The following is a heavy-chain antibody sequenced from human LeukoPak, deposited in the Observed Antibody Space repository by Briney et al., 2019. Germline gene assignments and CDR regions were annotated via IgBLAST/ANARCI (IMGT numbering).Heavy chain of an antibody. J-gene: IGHJ4*02. CDR2: LRASGGLT. D-gene: IGHD1-26*01. CDR1: ALTFTSYA. Sequence: GRSLSLSCAVSALTFTSYAMSWVRQAPGEGLEWVSGLRASGGLTYYSDSVKGRFTISRDNSTNTMYRQMNSLRADDTAVYYCAKGGRSYSEMDYWGQGTLVTVSS. CDR3: AKGGRSYSEMDY. V-gene: IGHV3-23*01.